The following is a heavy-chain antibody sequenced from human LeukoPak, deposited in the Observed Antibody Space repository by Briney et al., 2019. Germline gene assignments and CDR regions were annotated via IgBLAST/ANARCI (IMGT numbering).Heavy chain of an antibody. Sequence: GGSLRLSCAASGFTFDTYAMSWVRQAPGKGLEWVSGLSGSGGSTYYADSVKGRFTISRDNAKSTLYLQMNSLRAEDTAVYYCAKGRCSGGSCYGRGFDYWGQGTLVTVSS. D-gene: IGHD2-15*01. V-gene: IGHV3-23*01. CDR2: LSGSGGST. J-gene: IGHJ4*02. CDR3: AKGRCSGGSCYGRGFDY. CDR1: GFTFDTYA.